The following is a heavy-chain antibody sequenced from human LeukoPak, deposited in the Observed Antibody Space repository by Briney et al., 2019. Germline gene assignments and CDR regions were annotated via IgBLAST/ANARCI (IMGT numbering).Heavy chain of an antibody. CDR3: ARGGIAARKYAFDI. V-gene: IGHV4-59*01. D-gene: IGHD6-6*01. J-gene: IGHJ3*02. Sequence: PSETLSLTCTVSGGSISSYYWSWIRQPPGKGLEWIGYIYYSGSTNYNPSLKSRVTISVDTSKNQFSLKLSSVTAADTAVYYCARGGIAARKYAFDIWGQGTMVTVSS. CDR1: GGSISSYY. CDR2: IYYSGST.